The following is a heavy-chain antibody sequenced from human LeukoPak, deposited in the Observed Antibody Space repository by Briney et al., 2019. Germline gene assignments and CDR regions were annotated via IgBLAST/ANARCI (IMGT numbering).Heavy chain of an antibody. CDR2: IRNKAYGATT. CDR3: TSLNSDYSNYSP. CDR1: GFTFGDYP. D-gene: IGHD4-11*01. V-gene: IGHV3-49*04. Sequence: PGGSLRLSCTASGFTFGDYPMTWVRQAPGKGLEWVGLIRNKAYGATTEYAASVKGRFAISRDDSKSIAYLQMNSLKTEDTAVYYCTSLNSDYSNYSPWGQGTLVTVSS. J-gene: IGHJ4*02.